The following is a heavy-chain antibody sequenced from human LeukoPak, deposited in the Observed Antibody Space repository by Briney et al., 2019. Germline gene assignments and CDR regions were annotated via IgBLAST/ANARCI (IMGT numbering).Heavy chain of an antibody. Sequence: GGSLRLSCAASGFTFSSYWMHWVRQAPGKGLVWVSRINSDGSSTSYADSVKGRFTISRDNAKNTLYLQMNSLRAEDTAVYYCARDWEDIVVVVAATPLVWGQGTLVTVSS. CDR2: INSDGSST. V-gene: IGHV3-74*01. D-gene: IGHD2-15*01. CDR3: ARDWEDIVVVVAATPLV. J-gene: IGHJ4*02. CDR1: GFTFSSYW.